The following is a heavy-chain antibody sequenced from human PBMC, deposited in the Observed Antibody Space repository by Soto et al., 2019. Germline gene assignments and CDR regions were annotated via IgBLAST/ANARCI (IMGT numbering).Heavy chain of an antibody. CDR2: IYHGGST. Sequence: QVQLQESDPGLVRPSGTLSLTCTVSGGSISSTNWWSWVRQPPGKGLEWIGEIYHGGSTNYNPSLKSRVTMXXDXSXXQFSLRLSSVTAADTAVYYCARDGAAALFRPPLTFWGQGTLVTVSS. CDR1: GGSISSTNW. J-gene: IGHJ4*02. D-gene: IGHD6-13*01. V-gene: IGHV4-4*02. CDR3: ARDGAAALFRPPLTF.